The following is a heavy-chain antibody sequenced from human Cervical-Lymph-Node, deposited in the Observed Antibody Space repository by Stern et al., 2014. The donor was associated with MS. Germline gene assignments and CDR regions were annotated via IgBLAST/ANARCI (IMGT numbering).Heavy chain of an antibody. CDR2: IWYDGSNK. J-gene: IGHJ6*02. V-gene: IGHV3-33*01. CDR3: ARDVDTANYYYYGMDV. CDR1: GFTFRSYG. D-gene: IGHD5-18*01. Sequence: QVQLVQSGGGVVQPGRSLRLSCAASGFTFRSYGMHWVRQAPGKGLEWVAVIWYDGSNKYDADSVKGRFTISRDNSKNTLYLQMNSLRAEDTAVYYCARDVDTANYYYYGMDVWGQGTTVTVSS.